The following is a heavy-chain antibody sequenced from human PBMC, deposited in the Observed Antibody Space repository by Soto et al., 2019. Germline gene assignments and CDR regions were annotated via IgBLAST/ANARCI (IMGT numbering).Heavy chain of an antibody. D-gene: IGHD6-13*01. V-gene: IGHV4-61*08. J-gene: IGHJ4*02. CDR1: GGSVFSSGHY. CDR3: AKYRRTEAEGFTLDY. Sequence: SETLSLTCTVSGGSVFSSGHYWSWIRQPPGKRLEWIGYIYYTGSTTYNPSLESRVTMSVDTSKNQFSLKLSSVNAADTAVYNCAKYRRTEAEGFTLDYWGRGTLVTVSS. CDR2: IYYTGST.